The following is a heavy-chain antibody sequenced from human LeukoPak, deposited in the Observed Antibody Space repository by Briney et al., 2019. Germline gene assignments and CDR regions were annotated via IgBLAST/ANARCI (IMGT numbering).Heavy chain of an antibody. D-gene: IGHD6-13*01. J-gene: IGHJ3*02. CDR1: GGSISGSSSSSYY. CDR2: IYHSGST. V-gene: IGHV4-39*01. Sequence: SETLSLACTVSGGSISGSSSSSYYWGWIRQPPGKGLEWIGKIYHSGSTYYNPSLKSRVTISVDTSENQFSLKLSSVTAADTAVYYCPRPAAAGNIDAFEIWGQGTMVIVSS. CDR3: PRPAAAGNIDAFEI.